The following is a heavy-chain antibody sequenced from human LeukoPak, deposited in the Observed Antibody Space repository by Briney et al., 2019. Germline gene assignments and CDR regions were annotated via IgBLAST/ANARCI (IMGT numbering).Heavy chain of an antibody. CDR3: AKTGFQHGDFYYYMDV. Sequence: GGSLRLSCAASGFTFSSYSMNWVRQAPGKGLEWVSYISSSSSTIYYADCVKGRFTISRDNAKNSLYLQMNSLRAEDTAVYYCAKTGFQHGDFYYYMDVWGKGTTVTVSS. J-gene: IGHJ6*03. V-gene: IGHV3-48*01. D-gene: IGHD1-14*01. CDR2: ISSSSSTI. CDR1: GFTFSSYS.